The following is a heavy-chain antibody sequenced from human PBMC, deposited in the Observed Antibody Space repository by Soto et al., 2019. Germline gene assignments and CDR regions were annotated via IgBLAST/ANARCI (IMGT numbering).Heavy chain of an antibody. CDR3: ARGNNYYDSSGYYSFYFDY. D-gene: IGHD3-22*01. V-gene: IGHV4-61*01. CDR2: IYYSGST. CDR1: GGSVSSGSYY. Sequence: SETLSLTCTVSGGSVSSGSYYWSWIRQPPGKGLEWIGYIYYSGSTNYNPSLKSRVTISVDTSKNQFSLKLSSVTAADTAVYYCARGNNYYDSSGYYSFYFDYWGQGTLVTVSS. J-gene: IGHJ4*02.